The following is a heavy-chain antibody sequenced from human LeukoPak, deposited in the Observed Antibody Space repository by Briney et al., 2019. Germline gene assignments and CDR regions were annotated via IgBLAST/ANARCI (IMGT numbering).Heavy chain of an antibody. J-gene: IGHJ6*02. CDR3: ARGGPNVLRYFDWPPSGMDV. V-gene: IGHV1-18*01. D-gene: IGHD3-9*01. CDR1: GYTFTSYG. Sequence: AASVKVSCKASGYTFTSYGISWVRQAPGRGLEWMGWISAYNGNTNYAQKLQDRVTMTTDTSTSTAYIELRSLRSDDTAVYYCARGGPNVLRYFDWPPSGMDVWGQGATVTVSS. CDR2: ISAYNGNT.